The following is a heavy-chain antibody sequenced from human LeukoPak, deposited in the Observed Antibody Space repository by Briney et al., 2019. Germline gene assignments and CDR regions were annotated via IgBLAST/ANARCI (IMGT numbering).Heavy chain of an antibody. CDR3: ARVSGNTHWYWFDP. Sequence: ASVKVSCKASGGTFSSYTISWVRQAPGQGLEWMGRIIPILGIANYAQKFQGRVTITADKSTSTAYMELSSLRSEDTAVYYCARVSGNTHWYWFDPWGQGTLVTISS. CDR2: IIPILGIA. D-gene: IGHD1/OR15-1a*01. CDR1: GGTFSSYT. J-gene: IGHJ5*02. V-gene: IGHV1-69*02.